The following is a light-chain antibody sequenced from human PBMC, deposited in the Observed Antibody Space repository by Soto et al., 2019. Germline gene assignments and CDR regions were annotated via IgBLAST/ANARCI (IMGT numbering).Light chain of an antibody. V-gene: IGKV3-15*01. CDR3: QQYNKWPLT. CDR2: GAF. CDR1: QSVSAN. Sequence: EIMMTQSPATLSVSPGERATLSCRASQSVSANLAWYQQKPVQAPRLLIYGAFTRATGIPARFSGSGSGTEFTLTISSLQSEDFAVYYCQQYNKWPLTFGGGTKVEIK. J-gene: IGKJ4*01.